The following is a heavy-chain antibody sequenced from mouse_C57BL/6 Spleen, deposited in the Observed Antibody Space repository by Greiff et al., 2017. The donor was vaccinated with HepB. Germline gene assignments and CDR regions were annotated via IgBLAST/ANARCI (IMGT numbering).Heavy chain of an antibody. CDR3: TSAGSSGSRVWFAY. J-gene: IGHJ3*01. Sequence: VQLQQSGAELVRPGASVTLSCKASGYTFTDYEMHWVKQTPVHGLEWIGAIDPETGGTAYNQKFKGKAILTADKSSSTAYMELRSLTSEDSAVYYCTSAGSSGSRVWFAYGGQGTVVTVCA. CDR1: GYTFTDYE. D-gene: IGHD3-2*02. CDR2: IDPETGGT. V-gene: IGHV1-15*01.